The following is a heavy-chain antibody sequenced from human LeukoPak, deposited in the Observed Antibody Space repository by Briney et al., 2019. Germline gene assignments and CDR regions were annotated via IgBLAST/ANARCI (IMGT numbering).Heavy chain of an antibody. D-gene: IGHD2-2*01. J-gene: IGHJ4*02. CDR3: ARVEGYCSSTSCYGPTQVDY. CDR2: IYYSGST. V-gene: IGHV4-30-4*01. Sequence: KPSETLSLTCTVSGXSISSGDYYWSWIRQPPGKGLEWIGYIYYSGSTYYNPSLKSRVTISVDTSKNQFSLKLSSVTAADTAVYYCARVEGYCSSTSCYGPTQVDYWGQGTLVTVSS. CDR1: GXSISSGDYY.